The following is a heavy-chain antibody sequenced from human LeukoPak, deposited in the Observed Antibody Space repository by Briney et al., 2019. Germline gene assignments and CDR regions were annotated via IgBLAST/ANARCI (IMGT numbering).Heavy chain of an antibody. CDR3: ARGGRYCSSTSCYGNWLDP. D-gene: IGHD2-2*01. J-gene: IGHJ5*02. CDR1: GGSISSGGYY. V-gene: IGHV4-31*03. CDR2: IYYSGST. Sequence: SETLSLTCTVSGGSISSGGYYWSWIRQHPGKGLEWIGYIYYSGSTYYNPSLKSRVTISVDTSKNQFSLKLSSVTAADTAVYYCARGGRYCSSTSCYGNWLDPWGQGTLVTVSS.